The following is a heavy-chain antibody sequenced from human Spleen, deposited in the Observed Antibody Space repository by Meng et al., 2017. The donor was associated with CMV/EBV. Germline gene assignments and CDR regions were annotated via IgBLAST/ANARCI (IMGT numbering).Heavy chain of an antibody. CDR1: GYSFTGYY. Sequence: ASVKVSCKASGYSFTGYYIHWVRQAPGHGLEWMGWINPNSGATNYAQKFQGRVTMTRDTSINTVYMELSSLRFDDTAIYYCARGQGCCLAWGQGTLVTVSS. D-gene: IGHD2-15*01. CDR2: INPNSGAT. CDR3: ARGQGCCLA. V-gene: IGHV1-2*02. J-gene: IGHJ5*02.